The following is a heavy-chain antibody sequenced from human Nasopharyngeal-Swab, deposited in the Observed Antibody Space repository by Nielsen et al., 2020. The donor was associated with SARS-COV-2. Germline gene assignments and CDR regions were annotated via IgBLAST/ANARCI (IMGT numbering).Heavy chain of an antibody. V-gene: IGHV4-34*01. J-gene: IGHJ5*02. D-gene: IGHD3-10*01. CDR1: GGSFSGYY. CDR3: ARRNERITMVRGVIITPYWFDP. Sequence: SETLSLTCAAYGGSFSGYYWSWIRQPPGKGLEWIGEINHSGSTNYNPSLKSRVTISADTSKNQFSLKLSSVTAADTAVYYCARRNERITMVRGVIITPYWFDPWGQGTLVTVSS. CDR2: INHSGST.